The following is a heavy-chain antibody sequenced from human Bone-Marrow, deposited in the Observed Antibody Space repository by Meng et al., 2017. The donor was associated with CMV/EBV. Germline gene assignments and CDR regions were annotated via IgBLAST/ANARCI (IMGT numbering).Heavy chain of an antibody. CDR2: INPNSGGT. J-gene: IGHJ5*02. V-gene: IGHV1-2*02. CDR3: ARIANGGWFDP. CDR1: GYTFTSYD. D-gene: IGHD6-13*01. Sequence: ASVKVSCKTSGYTFTSYDINWVRQATGQGLEWMGRINPNSGGTNYAQKFQGRVTMTRDTYISTAYMELSRLRSDDTAVYYCARIANGGWFDPWGQGTLVTVSS.